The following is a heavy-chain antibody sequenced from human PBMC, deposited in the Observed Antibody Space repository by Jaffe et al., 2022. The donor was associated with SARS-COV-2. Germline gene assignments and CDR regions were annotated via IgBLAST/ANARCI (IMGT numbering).Heavy chain of an antibody. CDR2: IHYSGST. V-gene: IGHV4-59*01. Sequence: QVQLQESGPGLVKPSETLSLTCSVSVDSISSNFWSWIRQPPGKGLEWIGYIHYSGSTNYNPSLKSRVTISVDTSKTQFSLKLSSVTAADTAIYYCARSGYSYGRFDYWGQGTLVTVSS. J-gene: IGHJ4*02. CDR1: VDSISSNF. CDR3: ARSGYSYGRFDY. D-gene: IGHD5-18*01.